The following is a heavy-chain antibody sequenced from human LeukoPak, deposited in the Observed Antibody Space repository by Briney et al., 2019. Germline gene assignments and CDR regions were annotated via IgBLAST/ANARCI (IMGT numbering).Heavy chain of an antibody. Sequence: PSETLSLTCTVSGGSISSGGYYWSWIRQPPGKGLEWIGYIYHSGSTYYNPSLKSRVTISVDRSKNQFSLKLSSVTAADTAVYYCARGLGMIVVSGFDYWGQGTLVTVSS. CDR1: GGSISSGGYY. CDR3: ARGLGMIVVSGFDY. D-gene: IGHD3-22*01. CDR2: IYHSGST. V-gene: IGHV4-30-2*01. J-gene: IGHJ4*02.